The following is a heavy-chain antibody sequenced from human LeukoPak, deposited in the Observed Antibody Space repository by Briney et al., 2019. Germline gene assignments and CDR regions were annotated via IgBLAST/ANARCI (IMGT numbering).Heavy chain of an antibody. Sequence: SETLSLTCTVSGGSISSSSYYWGWIRQPPGKGLEWIGSIYYSGSTYYNPSLKSRVTISVDTSKNQFSLKLSSVTAADTAVYYCARHVSYSSGWYARLGGSFDYWGQGTLVTVSS. CDR2: IYYSGST. V-gene: IGHV4-39*01. CDR3: ARHVSYSSGWYARLGGSFDY. D-gene: IGHD6-19*01. CDR1: GGSISSSSYY. J-gene: IGHJ4*02.